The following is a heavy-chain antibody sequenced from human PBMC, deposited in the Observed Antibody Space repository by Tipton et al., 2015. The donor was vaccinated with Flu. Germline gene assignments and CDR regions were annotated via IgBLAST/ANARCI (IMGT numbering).Heavy chain of an antibody. CDR2: INPDSGDT. CDR3: ARADCVVRACHMLWFDP. CDR1: GYTFTDFF. V-gene: IGHV1-2*06. J-gene: IGHJ5*02. D-gene: IGHD2-21*01. Sequence: QLVQSGAEVKTPGASVKVSCKASGYTFTDFFIHWVRQAPGQGLEWMGRINPDSGDTDYAQEFQARVTMTRDTSVSIAYMELSRLTSDDTAVYYCARADCVVRACHMLWFDPWGQGALFTVSS.